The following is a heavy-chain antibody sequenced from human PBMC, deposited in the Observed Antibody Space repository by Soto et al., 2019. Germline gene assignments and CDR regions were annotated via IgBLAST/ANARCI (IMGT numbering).Heavy chain of an antibody. CDR2: ISSSGSTI. CDR3: ARGQYSGGGGYFDY. D-gene: IGHD1-26*01. V-gene: IGHV3-48*03. Sequence: EVQLVESGGGLVQPGGSLRLSCAASGFTFSSYEMNWVRQAPGKGLEWVSYISSSGSTIYYADSVKGRFTISRDNAKNSLYRKKKSVRAGDRAVYYCARGQYSGGGGYFDYWGQETLVTVSS. CDR1: GFTFSSYE. J-gene: IGHJ4*02.